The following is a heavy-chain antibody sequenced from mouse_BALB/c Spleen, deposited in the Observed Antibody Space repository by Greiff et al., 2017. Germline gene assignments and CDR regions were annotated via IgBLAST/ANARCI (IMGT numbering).Heavy chain of an antibody. D-gene: IGHD2-4*01. V-gene: IGHV2-2*02. J-gene: IGHJ4*01. CDR1: GFSLTSYG. CDR3: ASMITTRKAMDY. CDR2: IWSGGST. Sequence: QVQLKESGPGLVAPSQSLSITCTVSGFSLTSYGVHWVRQSPGKGLEWLGVIWSGGSTDYNAAFISRLSISKDNSKSQVFFKMNSLQANDTAIYYCASMITTRKAMDYWGQGTSVTVSS.